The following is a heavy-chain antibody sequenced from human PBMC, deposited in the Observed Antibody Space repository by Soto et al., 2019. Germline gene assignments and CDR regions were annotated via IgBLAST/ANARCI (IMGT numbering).Heavy chain of an antibody. D-gene: IGHD4-17*01. J-gene: IGHJ5*01. V-gene: IGHV4-39*01. CDR2: ISHDGHA. CDR1: YECISDSRYL. Sequence: ETLSLTCSVVYECISDSRYLWCWIRQSPVKGLEWIGSISHDGHAYYNPPLKSRVTLFADTSRNQFSLKMKSVTFADTALYFCARKVYGDYLGGNWFDGWGHGAPVTVSS. CDR3: ARKVYGDYLGGNWFDG.